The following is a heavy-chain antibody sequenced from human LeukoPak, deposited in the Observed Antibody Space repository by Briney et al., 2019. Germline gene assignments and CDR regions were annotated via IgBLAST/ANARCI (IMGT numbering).Heavy chain of an antibody. V-gene: IGHV3-23*01. D-gene: IGHD1-26*01. CDR1: GFTFSSYA. CDR3: VKDRGGSPFYGMDV. CDR2: ISGSGGAGT. J-gene: IGHJ6*02. Sequence: GGSLRLSCAGSGFTFSSYAMSWVRQAPGKGLEWVSTISGSGGAGTYYADSVKGRFTVSRDNSRNTLYLPMNSLRAEDTAIYYCVKDRGGSPFYGMDVWGQGTTVTVSS.